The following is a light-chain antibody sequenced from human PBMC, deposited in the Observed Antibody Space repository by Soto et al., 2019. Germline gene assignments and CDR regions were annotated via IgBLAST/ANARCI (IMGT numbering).Light chain of an antibody. V-gene: IGKV1-9*01. CDR1: QGISSD. CDR2: GAS. Sequence: IQLTHSPPSLSASVGDRVTITCRASQGISSDLAWYQQKPGKAPTLLIYGASTLQRGVPSRFSGSGSGTDFTLTIRSLQPEDFATYYCQEVSSYPRTFGPGTTVAT. CDR3: QEVSSYPRT. J-gene: IGKJ3*01.